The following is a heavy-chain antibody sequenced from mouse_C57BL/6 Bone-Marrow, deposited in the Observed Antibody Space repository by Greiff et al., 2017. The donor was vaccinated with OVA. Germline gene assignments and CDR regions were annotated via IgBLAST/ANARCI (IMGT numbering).Heavy chain of an antibody. D-gene: IGHD1-1*01. Sequence: VKLQQPGAELVKPGASVKLSCKASGYTFTSYWMHWVKQRPGQGLEWIGMIHPNSVSTNYNEKFKSKATLTVDKSSSTAYMQLSSLTSEDSAVYYCARITTVVANDYWGQGTTLTVSS. CDR3: ARITTVVANDY. CDR2: IHPNSVST. V-gene: IGHV1-64*01. CDR1: GYTFTSYW. J-gene: IGHJ2*01.